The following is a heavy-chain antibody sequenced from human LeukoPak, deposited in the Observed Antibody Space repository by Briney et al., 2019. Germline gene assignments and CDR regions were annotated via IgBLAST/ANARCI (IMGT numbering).Heavy chain of an antibody. CDR2: INPNSGGT. D-gene: IGHD3-10*01. J-gene: IGHJ4*01. Sequence: ASVKVSCKASGYTFTGYYMHWLRQAPGQGLEWMGWINPNSGGTNYAQKFQGRVTMTGDTSIGTAYMDLSRLSSDDTAVYYCARGKHSGSSNFDYWGHGTLVTVSS. CDR1: GYTFTGYY. CDR3: ARGKHSGSSNFDY. V-gene: IGHV1-2*02.